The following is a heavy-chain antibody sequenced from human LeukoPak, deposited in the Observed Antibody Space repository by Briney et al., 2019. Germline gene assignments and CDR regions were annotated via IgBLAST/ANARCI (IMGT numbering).Heavy chain of an antibody. CDR3: ARGSTWGDFDY. J-gene: IGHJ4*02. V-gene: IGHV4-59*01. Sequence: KPSETLSLTCTVSGCSISSYYWSWIRQPPGKGLEWIGYIYYSGSTKYNPSLKRRVTISVKKSKKQFFLKLSYVTAADTAVYFCARGSTWGDFDYWGQGTLVTVSS. CDR2: IYYSGST. D-gene: IGHD2-2*01. CDR1: GCSISSYY.